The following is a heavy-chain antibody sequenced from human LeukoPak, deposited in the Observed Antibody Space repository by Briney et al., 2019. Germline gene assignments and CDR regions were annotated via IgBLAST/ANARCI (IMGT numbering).Heavy chain of an antibody. CDR1: GYTFTDYY. CDR2: INSNSGGT. J-gene: IGHJ4*02. D-gene: IGHD3-10*01. Sequence: GASVKVSCKASGYTFTDYYVHWVRQAPGQGLEWMGWINSNSGGTKYAQNFQGRVTMTRDTSISTAYMELSRLRSDDTAVYYCARERREFFDYWGQGTLVTVSS. V-gene: IGHV1-2*02. CDR3: ARERREFFDY.